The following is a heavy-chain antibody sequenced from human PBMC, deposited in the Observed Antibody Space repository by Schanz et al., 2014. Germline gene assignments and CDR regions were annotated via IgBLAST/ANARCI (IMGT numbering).Heavy chain of an antibody. J-gene: IGHJ4*02. CDR2: INLDGSGK. CDR3: VREKSYYGAGSYRY. CDR1: GFTFTNYW. V-gene: IGHV3-7*01. Sequence: EVQLVESGGGLVQPGGSLRLSCAASGFTFTNYWMTWVRQAPGKGLEWVANINLDGSGKIYVGSVRGRFAISRDDAQNSVYLQMNSLRAEDTSVYHCVREKSYYGAGSYRYWGPGTLVTVSS. D-gene: IGHD3-10*01.